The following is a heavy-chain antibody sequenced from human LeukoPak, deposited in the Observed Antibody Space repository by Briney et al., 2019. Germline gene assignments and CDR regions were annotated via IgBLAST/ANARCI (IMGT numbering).Heavy chain of an antibody. J-gene: IGHJ4*02. CDR1: GFTFSSYA. CDR2: ISTSGDT. V-gene: IGHV3-23*01. D-gene: IGHD6-19*01. Sequence: GESLRLSCAASGFTFSSYAMSWVRQAPGKGLEWVSLISTSGDTYHADSVKGRFTISRDNSNNTLYLQMNSLRAEDTAVYYCAKDVGWPGVAVADTDYWGQGTLVTVSS. CDR3: AKDVGWPGVAVADTDY.